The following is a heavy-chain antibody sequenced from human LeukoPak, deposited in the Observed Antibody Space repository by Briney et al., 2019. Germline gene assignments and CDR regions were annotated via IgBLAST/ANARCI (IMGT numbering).Heavy chain of an antibody. V-gene: IGHV3-23*01. CDR2: ISGSGGST. Sequence: GGSLRLSCAASGFTFSSYAMSWVRQAPGKGLEWVSAISGSGGSTYYADSVKGRFTISRDNSKNTLYLQMNSLRAEDTAVYYCAFDQVGATTGGDYWGQGTLVTVSS. CDR3: AFDQVGATTGGDY. J-gene: IGHJ4*02. D-gene: IGHD1-26*01. CDR1: GFTFSSYA.